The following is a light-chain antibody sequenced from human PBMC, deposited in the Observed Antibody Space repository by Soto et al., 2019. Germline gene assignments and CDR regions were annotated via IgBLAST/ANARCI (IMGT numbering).Light chain of an antibody. J-gene: IGKJ4*01. Sequence: EIVLTQSPGTLSLSPGERATLSCRASQTINKNYFAWYQQKPGQAPRPLMYGASSRATGIPDRFSGSGSGTDFTLTISRLEPEDFAVYYCQYYGRSPLTFGGGTKVEIK. CDR2: GAS. CDR3: QYYGRSPLT. V-gene: IGKV3-20*01. CDR1: QTINKNY.